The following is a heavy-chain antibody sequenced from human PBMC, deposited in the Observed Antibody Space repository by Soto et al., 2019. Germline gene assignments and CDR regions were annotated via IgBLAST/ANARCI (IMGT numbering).Heavy chain of an antibody. CDR1: GGSISSGDYY. D-gene: IGHD3-3*01. CDR3: ARAPRPYDFWSGYHPHWFDP. J-gene: IGHJ5*02. V-gene: IGHV4-30-4*01. Sequence: PSETLSLTCTVSGGSISSGDYYWSWIRQPPGKGLEWIGYIYYSGSTYYNPSLKSRVTISVDTSKNQFSLKLSSVTAADTAVYYCARAPRPYDFWSGYHPHWFDPWGQGTLVTVSS. CDR2: IYYSGST.